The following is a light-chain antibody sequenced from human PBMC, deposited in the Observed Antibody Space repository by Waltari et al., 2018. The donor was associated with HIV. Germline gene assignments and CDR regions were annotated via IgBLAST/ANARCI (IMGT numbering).Light chain of an antibody. J-gene: IGLJ3*02. CDR1: SSNIGSNY. V-gene: IGLV1-47*01. Sequence: QSVLTQPPSASGTPGQRVTISCSGSSSNIGSNYVYWYQQLPGTTPKLLIYRNNQRPSGVPGRFSGSKSGTSASLAISGLRSEDGADYYCAAWDDSLSGWVFGGGTKLTVL. CDR2: RNN. CDR3: AAWDDSLSGWV.